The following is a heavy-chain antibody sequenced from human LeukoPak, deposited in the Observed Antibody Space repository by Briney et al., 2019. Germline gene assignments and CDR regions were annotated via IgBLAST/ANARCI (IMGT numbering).Heavy chain of an antibody. D-gene: IGHD3-22*01. J-gene: IGHJ4*02. V-gene: IGHV5-51*01. CDR1: GYSFTSYW. Sequence: GESLKISCKGSGYSFTSYWIGWVRQMPGKGLEWMGIIYPGESDTRYSPSFQGQVTISADKSISTAYLQWNSLKASDTAMYYCARHEYYYDSSGYYYYFDYWGQGTLVTVSS. CDR2: IYPGESDT. CDR3: ARHEYYYDSSGYYYYFDY.